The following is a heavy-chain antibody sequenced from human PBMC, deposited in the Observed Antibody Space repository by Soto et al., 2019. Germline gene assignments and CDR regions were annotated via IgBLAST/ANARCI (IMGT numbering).Heavy chain of an antibody. D-gene: IGHD1-26*01. Sequence: GGSLRLSCAASGFTFSRYAMHWVRQAPGKGLEWVAVISYDGSNKYYADSVKGRFTISRDNSKNTLYLQMDSLRAEDTAVYYCARDGSSSISGPPSSFFDYWGQGTLVTVSS. J-gene: IGHJ4*02. CDR2: ISYDGSNK. CDR3: ARDGSSSISGPPSSFFDY. CDR1: GFTFSRYA. V-gene: IGHV3-30-3*01.